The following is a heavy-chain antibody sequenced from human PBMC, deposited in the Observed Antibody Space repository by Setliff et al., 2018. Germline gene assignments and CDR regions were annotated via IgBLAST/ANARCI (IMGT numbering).Heavy chain of an antibody. J-gene: IGHJ4*02. CDR1: GQSFSFYY. CDR2: IYYSGGT. V-gene: IGHV4-34*01. D-gene: IGHD5-18*01. Sequence: PSETLSLTCAVFGQSFSFYYWNWIRQSPGKGLEWIGNIYYSGGTYYSPSLKSRVTISVDTSENQFSLKLNSVTAAGTAVYYCAGGGGWIQLFDYWGLGTQVTVSS. CDR3: AGGGGWIQLFDY.